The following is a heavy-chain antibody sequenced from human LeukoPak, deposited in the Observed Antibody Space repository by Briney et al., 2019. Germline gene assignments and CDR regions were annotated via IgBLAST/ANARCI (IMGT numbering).Heavy chain of an antibody. D-gene: IGHD3-22*01. Sequence: SETLSLTCTVSGDSTASGYYGGWIRQAPGKGLEWIGSIYQSGTTYYNPSLKSRVTISIDTSKNQFSLRLTSVTDADTAVYYCARGRSGYRTEFDSWGQGTLVTVSS. J-gene: IGHJ4*02. CDR3: ARGRSGYRTEFDS. CDR2: IYQSGTT. CDR1: GDSTASGYY. V-gene: IGHV4-38-2*02.